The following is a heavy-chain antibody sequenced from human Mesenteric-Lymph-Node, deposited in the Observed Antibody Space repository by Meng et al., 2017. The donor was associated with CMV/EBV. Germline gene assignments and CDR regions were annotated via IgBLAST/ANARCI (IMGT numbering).Heavy chain of an antibody. V-gene: IGHV3-21*01. CDR3: ARALVDLSAFDI. Sequence: GGSLRLSCAGTGFTFRNYIMHWVRQAPGKGLEWVSSISSSSSYIYYADSVKGRFTISRDNAKNSLYLQMNSLRAEDTAVYYCARALVDLSAFDIWGQGTMVTVSS. CDR2: ISSSSSYI. D-gene: IGHD2-21*01. CDR1: GFTFRNYI. J-gene: IGHJ3*02.